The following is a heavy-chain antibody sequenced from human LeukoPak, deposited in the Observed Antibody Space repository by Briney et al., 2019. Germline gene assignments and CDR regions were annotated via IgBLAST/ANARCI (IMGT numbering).Heavy chain of an antibody. CDR1: GFTFDDYA. J-gene: IGHJ5*02. CDR3: AKDKLPLYSSGWHNWFDP. CDR2: ISWNSGSI. D-gene: IGHD6-19*01. V-gene: IGHV3-9*01. Sequence: GGSLRLSCAASGFTFDDYAMHWVRQAPGKGLEWVSGISWNSGSIGYADSVKGRFTISRDNSKNSLYLQMSSLRTEDTALYYCAKDKLPLYSSGWHNWFDPWGQGTLVTVSS.